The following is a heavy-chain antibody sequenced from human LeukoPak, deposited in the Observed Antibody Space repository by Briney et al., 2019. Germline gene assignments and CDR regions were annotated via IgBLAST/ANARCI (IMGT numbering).Heavy chain of an antibody. Sequence: SETLSLTCTVSGGSISSSSYYWGWIRQPPGKGLEWIGSIYYSESTYYNPSLKSRVTISVDTSKNQFSLKLSSVTAADTAVYYCAGTNYYGSGSYYNVGYWGQGTLVTVSS. CDR1: GGSISSSSYY. CDR2: IYYSEST. J-gene: IGHJ4*02. D-gene: IGHD3-10*01. V-gene: IGHV4-39*01. CDR3: AGTNYYGSGSYYNVGY.